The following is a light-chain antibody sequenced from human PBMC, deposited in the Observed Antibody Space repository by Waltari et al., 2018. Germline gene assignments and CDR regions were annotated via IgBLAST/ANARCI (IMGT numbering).Light chain of an antibody. V-gene: IGKV3-20*01. CDR2: DAS. J-gene: IGKJ1*01. CDR3: QKYVNLPAT. CDR1: QSVGRF. Sequence: EIVLTQSPGTLSLSPGDKATLSCRASQSVGRFLAWYQKKPGQAPRLLIYDASTRASGIPDRFSGSGSWTDFSLTISRLEPEDFAVYFCQKYVNLPATFGQGTKVEIQ.